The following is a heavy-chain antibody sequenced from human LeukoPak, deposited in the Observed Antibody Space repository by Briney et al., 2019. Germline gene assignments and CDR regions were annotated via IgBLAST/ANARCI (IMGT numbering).Heavy chain of an antibody. J-gene: IGHJ4*02. D-gene: IGHD3-10*01. CDR1: GDSISSGDYY. CDR2: ISSSGST. V-gene: IGHV4-61*02. CDR3: ARSGDGSGSPYLFDY. Sequence: SETLSLTCTVSGDSISSGDYYWSWIRQPAGKGLEWIGRISSSGSTNYNPSLKSRVTMSVDTSKNQFSLKLSSVTAADTAVYYCARSGDGSGSPYLFDYWGQGTLVTVSS.